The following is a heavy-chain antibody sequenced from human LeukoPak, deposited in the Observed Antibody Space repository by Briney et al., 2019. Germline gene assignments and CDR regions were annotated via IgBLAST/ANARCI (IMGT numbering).Heavy chain of an antibody. V-gene: IGHV1-8*01. CDR1: VYTFTTYD. D-gene: IGHD6-19*01. J-gene: IGHJ5*02. CDR3: ARGRGSGHKENWFDP. CDR2: VNPNSGNT. Sequence: ASVKVSCKASVYTFTTYDINWVRQATGQGLEWMGWVNPNSGNTGYAQKFQGRVTMTRNTSISTAYMEVSSLRSEDTAVYYCARGRGSGHKENWFDPWGQGTLVTVSS.